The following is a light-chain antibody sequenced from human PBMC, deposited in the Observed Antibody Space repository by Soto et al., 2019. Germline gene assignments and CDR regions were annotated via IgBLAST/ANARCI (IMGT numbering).Light chain of an antibody. CDR1: QSVSSY. J-gene: IGKJ5*01. CDR2: DAA. Sequence: EIVLTQSPATLSLSPGERATLSCRASQSVSSYLAWYQQKPGQAPRLLIYDAANRATGIPARSSGSGSGTALTLTISSLEPEAFAVYYCQPRSNCPPRITFGQGTRLECK. CDR3: QPRSNCPPRIT. V-gene: IGKV3-11*01.